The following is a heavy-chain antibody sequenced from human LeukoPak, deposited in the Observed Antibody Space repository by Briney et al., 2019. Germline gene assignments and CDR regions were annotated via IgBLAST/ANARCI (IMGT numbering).Heavy chain of an antibody. Sequence: GASVKVSCKVSGYTLTELSMHWVQQAPGKGLEWMGGFDPEGGETIYAQKFQGRVTMTEDTSTDTAYMELSSLRSEDTAVYYCATGTDCTNGVCYSWDAFDIWGQGTMVTVSS. CDR1: GYTLTELS. J-gene: IGHJ3*02. CDR3: ATGTDCTNGVCYSWDAFDI. CDR2: FDPEGGET. V-gene: IGHV1-24*01. D-gene: IGHD2-8*01.